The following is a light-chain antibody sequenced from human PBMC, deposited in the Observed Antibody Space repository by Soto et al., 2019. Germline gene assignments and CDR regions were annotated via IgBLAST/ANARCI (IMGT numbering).Light chain of an antibody. CDR2: DVS. CDR3: SSYTSSNTLR. Sequence: QSALTQPASVSGSPGQSITISCTGTSSDVGAYKYVSWYQQYPGKAPKLMIYDVSARPSGVSNRFSGSKSGNTASLTISGLQGEDEAYYYCSSYTSSNTLRFGGGTKLTVL. V-gene: IGLV2-14*01. J-gene: IGLJ3*02. CDR1: SSDVGAYKY.